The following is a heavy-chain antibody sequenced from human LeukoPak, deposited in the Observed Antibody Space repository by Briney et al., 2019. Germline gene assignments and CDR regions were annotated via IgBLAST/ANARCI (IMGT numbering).Heavy chain of an antibody. J-gene: IGHJ4*02. CDR3: AIYYDSSGYYPFW. D-gene: IGHD3-22*01. CDR2: INAGNGNT. V-gene: IGHV1/OR15-3*01. Sequence: ASVKVSCKASGYTFTDYFMNWMRQAPGQRLEWMGWINAGNGNTKYSQKLQGRVTMTTDTSTSTAYMELRSLRSDDTAVYYCAIYYDSSGYYPFWWGQGTLVTVSS. CDR1: GYTFTDYF.